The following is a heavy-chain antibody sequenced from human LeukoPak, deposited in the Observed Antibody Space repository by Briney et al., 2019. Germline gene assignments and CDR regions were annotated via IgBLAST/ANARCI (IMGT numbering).Heavy chain of an antibody. Sequence: ASVKVSCKASGYTFTSYDINWVRQATGQGLEWMGWMNPNSGNTGYAQKFQGRVTMTRNTSISTAYMELSSLRSEDTAVYYCARGGDSSSWYGHYYYYYGMDVWGQGTTVTVSS. J-gene: IGHJ6*02. CDR1: GYTFTSYD. CDR2: MNPNSGNT. D-gene: IGHD6-13*01. V-gene: IGHV1-8*01. CDR3: ARGGDSSSWYGHYYYYYGMDV.